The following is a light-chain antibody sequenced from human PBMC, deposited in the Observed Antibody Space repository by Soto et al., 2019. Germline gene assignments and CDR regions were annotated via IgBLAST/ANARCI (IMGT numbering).Light chain of an antibody. CDR3: QQYDNLLT. Sequence: DIQMTQSPSSLSASVGDRVTITCQASQGISNCLNWYQQKPGKAPKLLIYDASNLETGVPSRFSGSGSGTDFTFTISSLQPEDIATYYCQQYDNLLTFGRGTRLEIK. J-gene: IGKJ5*01. V-gene: IGKV1-33*01. CDR2: DAS. CDR1: QGISNC.